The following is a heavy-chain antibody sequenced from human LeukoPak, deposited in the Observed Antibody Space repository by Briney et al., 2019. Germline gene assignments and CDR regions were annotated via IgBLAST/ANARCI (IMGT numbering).Heavy chain of an antibody. CDR3: AKSLSIASWGGGNFDY. V-gene: IGHV3-9*01. J-gene: IGHJ4*02. D-gene: IGHD6-6*01. CDR1: GFTFDDYA. CDR2: ISWNSGSI. Sequence: PGGSLRLSCAASGFTFDDYAMHWVRQAPGKGLEWVSGISWNSGSIGYADSVKGRFTISRDNAKNSLYLQMNSLRAEDTALYYCAKSLSIASWGGGNFDYWGQGTLVTVSS.